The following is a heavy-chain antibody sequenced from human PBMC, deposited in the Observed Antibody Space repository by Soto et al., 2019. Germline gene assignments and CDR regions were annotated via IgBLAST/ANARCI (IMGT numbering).Heavy chain of an antibody. CDR3: AKDLYSGSYYGAFDY. CDR1: GFTFSSYG. J-gene: IGHJ4*02. Sequence: GGSLRLSCAASGFTFSSYGMHWVRQAPGKGLEWVEVISYDGSNKYYADSVKGRFTISRDNSKNTLYLQMDSLRAEDTAVYYCAKDLYSGSYYGAFDYWGQGTLVTVSS. CDR2: ISYDGSNK. V-gene: IGHV3-30*18. D-gene: IGHD1-26*01.